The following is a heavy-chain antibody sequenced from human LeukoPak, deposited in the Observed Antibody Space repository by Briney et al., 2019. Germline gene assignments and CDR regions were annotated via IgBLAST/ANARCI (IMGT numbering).Heavy chain of an antibody. D-gene: IGHD2-2*01. Sequence: GRSLRLSCAASGXTFSSYGMHWVRQAPGKGLEWVAVISYDGSNKYYADSVKGRFTISRDNSKNTLYLQMNSLRAEDTAVYYCAKDKEVVPAFYYYYYGMDVRGQGTTVTVSS. V-gene: IGHV3-30*18. CDR1: GXTFSSYG. CDR3: AKDKEVVPAFYYYYYGMDV. CDR2: ISYDGSNK. J-gene: IGHJ6*02.